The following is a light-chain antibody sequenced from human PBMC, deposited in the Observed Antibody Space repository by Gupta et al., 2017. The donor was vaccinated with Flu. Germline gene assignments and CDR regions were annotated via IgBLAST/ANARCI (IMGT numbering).Light chain of an antibody. V-gene: IGLV2-11*01. CDR3: CSVAGGDTWV. CDR1: SSDVGLYIY. Sequence: QSALTQPRSVSGSPGPSVTISCTGTSSDVGLYIYVSWYQQHPGKAPKLMIYDVSKRTVGVPGCFSASKSGNAASLTISGHEGEEEADYYCCSVAGGDTWVFGGGTKLTVL. J-gene: IGLJ3*02. CDR2: DVS.